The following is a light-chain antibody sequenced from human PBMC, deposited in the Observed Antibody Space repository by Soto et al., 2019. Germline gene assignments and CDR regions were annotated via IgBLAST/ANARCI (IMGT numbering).Light chain of an antibody. CDR3: QTWGTGIHV. Sequence: QSVLTQSPSASASLGASVKLTCTLSSGHSSYAIAWHQQQPEKGPRYLMKLNSYGSHSKGDGIPDRFSGSSSGAERYLTISSLQSEDEADYYYQTWGTGIHVFGTGTKLTVL. CDR2: LNSYGSH. J-gene: IGLJ1*01. CDR1: SGHSSYA. V-gene: IGLV4-69*01.